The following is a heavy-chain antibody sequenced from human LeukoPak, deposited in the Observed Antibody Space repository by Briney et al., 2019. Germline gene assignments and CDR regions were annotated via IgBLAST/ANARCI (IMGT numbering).Heavy chain of an antibody. V-gene: IGHV1-2*02. CDR2: MNPNSGGT. D-gene: IGHD6-19*01. Sequence: ASVKVSCKASGYTFTSYDINWVRQATGQGLEWMGWMNPNSGGTNYAQKFQGRVTMTRDTSISTAYMELSRLRSDDTAVYYCARDPRRVAVAGPNYYFDYWGQGTLVTVSS. CDR3: ARDPRRVAVAGPNYYFDY. CDR1: GYTFTSYD. J-gene: IGHJ4*02.